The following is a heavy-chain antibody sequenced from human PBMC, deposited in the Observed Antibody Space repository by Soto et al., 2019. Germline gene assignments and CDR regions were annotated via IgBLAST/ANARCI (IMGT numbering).Heavy chain of an antibody. J-gene: IGHJ4*02. Sequence: TVSGGSISSYYWSWIRQPPGKGLEWIGYIYYSGSTNYNPSLKSRVTISVDTSKNQFSLKLSSVTAADTAVYYCAREYSSSSGYYFDYWGQGTLVTVSS. CDR2: IYYSGST. V-gene: IGHV4-59*01. CDR1: GGSISSYY. CDR3: AREYSSSSGYYFDY. D-gene: IGHD6-6*01.